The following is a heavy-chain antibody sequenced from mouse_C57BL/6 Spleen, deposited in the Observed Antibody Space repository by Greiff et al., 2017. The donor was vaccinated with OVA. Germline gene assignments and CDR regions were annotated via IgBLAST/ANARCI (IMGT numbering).Heavy chain of an antibody. CDR3: ARSDYWYFDV. CDR1: GFTFSDYG. J-gene: IGHJ1*03. CDR2: ISNLAYSI. Sequence: EVKLMESGGGLVQPGGSLKLSCAASGFTFSDYGMAWVRQAPRKGPEWVAFISNLAYSIYYADTVTGRFTISRENAKNTLYLEMSSLRSEDTAMYYCARSDYWYFDVWGTGTTVTVSS. V-gene: IGHV5-15*01.